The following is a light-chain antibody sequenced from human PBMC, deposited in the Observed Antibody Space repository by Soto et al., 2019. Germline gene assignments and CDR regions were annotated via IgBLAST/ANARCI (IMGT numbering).Light chain of an antibody. CDR2: GAS. J-gene: IGKJ4*01. V-gene: IGKV3-20*01. CDR3: QQKDT. CDR1: QSVSSAY. Sequence: EIVLTQSPGTLSLSPGERATLSCRASQSVSSAYLVWYQQKPGQSPRLLIYGASRRATGIPDRFSGSGSGTDFTLTISRLEPEDFAVYFCQQKDTFGGGNKVEIK.